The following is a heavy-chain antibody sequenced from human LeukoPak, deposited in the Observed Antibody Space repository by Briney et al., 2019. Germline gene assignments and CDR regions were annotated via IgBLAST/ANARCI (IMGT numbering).Heavy chain of an antibody. CDR3: ARISLRYGSFDY. D-gene: IGHD3-9*01. CDR2: IYYSGST. V-gene: IGHV4-39*01. CDR1: GGSISSSSYY. J-gene: IGHJ4*02. Sequence: PSETLSLTCTVSGGSISSSSYYWGWIRQPPGKGLEWIGSIYYSGSTYYNPSLKSRVTISVDTSKNQFSLKLSSVTAADTAVYYCARISLRYGSFDYWGQGTLVTVSS.